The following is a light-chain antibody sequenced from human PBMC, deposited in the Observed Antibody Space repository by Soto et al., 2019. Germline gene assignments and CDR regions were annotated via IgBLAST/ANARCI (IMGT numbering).Light chain of an antibody. CDR2: EVS. CDR3: SSYSGSNTDL. V-gene: IGLV2-8*01. J-gene: IGLJ1*01. CDR1: SSDVGGYNY. Sequence: QSVLTQPPSASGSPGQSVTISCTGTSSDVGGYNYVSWYQQHPGKAPKLMIYEVSKRPSGVPDRFSGSKSGNTASLTVSGVEAEDEADYYCSSYSGSNTDLFGNGTKLTV.